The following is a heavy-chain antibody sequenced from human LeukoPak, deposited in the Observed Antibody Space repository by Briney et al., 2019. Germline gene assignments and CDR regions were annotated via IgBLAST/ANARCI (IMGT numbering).Heavy chain of an antibody. Sequence: GGSLRLSCAASGFTFSSYGMHWVRQAPGKGLEWVAFIRYDGSNKYCADSVKGRFTISRDNSKNTLYLQMNSLRAEDTAVYYCAKDWQQWLVKGGDYWGQGTLVTVSS. CDR1: GFTFSSYG. CDR3: AKDWQQWLVKGGDY. J-gene: IGHJ4*02. D-gene: IGHD6-19*01. CDR2: IRYDGSNK. V-gene: IGHV3-30*02.